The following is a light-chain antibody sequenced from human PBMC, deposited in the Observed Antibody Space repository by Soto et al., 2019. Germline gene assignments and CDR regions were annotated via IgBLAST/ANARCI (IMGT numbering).Light chain of an antibody. J-gene: IGKJ1*01. Sequence: EVVMTQSPATLSVSPGERVTLSCRATQSINTNLAWYKQKPGKAPRLLIYGASTRATGIPARFSGSGSGTEFTLTINSLQSEDSAVYYCQQYNNWPPWTFGQGTKVDIK. CDR1: QSINTN. V-gene: IGKV3-15*01. CDR2: GAS. CDR3: QQYNNWPPWT.